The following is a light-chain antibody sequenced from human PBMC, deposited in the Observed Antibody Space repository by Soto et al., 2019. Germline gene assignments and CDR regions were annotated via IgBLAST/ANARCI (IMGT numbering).Light chain of an antibody. CDR2: DAS. J-gene: IGKJ1*01. Sequence: MTQSPSTQYTSVGDRVTITCRASQSISGWLAWYQQKPGKAPKLLIFDASSLESGVPSRFSGSVSGTEFTLTISSLQPDDFATYYCQHYNSYSPAFGQGTKVDIK. CDR3: QHYNSYSPA. CDR1: QSISGW. V-gene: IGKV1-5*01.